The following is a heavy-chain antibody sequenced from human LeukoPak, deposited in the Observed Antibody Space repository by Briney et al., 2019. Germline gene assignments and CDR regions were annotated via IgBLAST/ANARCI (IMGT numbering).Heavy chain of an antibody. Sequence: GASVKVSCKASGYTFAKFYIHWVRQAPGQGLEWMGIINPSGGTTSYAQKFQGRVSMTRDTSTNTVYMELSSLRSEDTAVYYCARDNRGERTPGWGYGGFDIWGQGTMVSVSS. CDR3: ARDNRGERTPGWGYGGFDI. J-gene: IGHJ3*02. D-gene: IGHD3-16*01. V-gene: IGHV1-46*01. CDR1: GYTFAKFY. CDR2: INPSGGTT.